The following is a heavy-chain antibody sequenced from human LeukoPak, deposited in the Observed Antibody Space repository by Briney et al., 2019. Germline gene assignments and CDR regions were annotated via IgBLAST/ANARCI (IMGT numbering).Heavy chain of an antibody. D-gene: IGHD5-12*01. Sequence: GGSLRLSCAASEFSVGSNYMTWVRQAPGKGLEWVSLIYSGGSTYHADSVKGRFTISRDNSKNTLYLQMNSLRAEDTAVYYCARGPSGYHNIGGQGTLVTVSS. CDR3: ARGPSGYHNI. CDR2: IYSGGST. J-gene: IGHJ4*02. CDR1: EFSVGSNY. V-gene: IGHV3-66*01.